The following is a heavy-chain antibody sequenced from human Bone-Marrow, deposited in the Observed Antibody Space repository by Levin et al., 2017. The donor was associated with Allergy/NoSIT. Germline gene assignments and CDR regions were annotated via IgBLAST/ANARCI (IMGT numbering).Heavy chain of an antibody. CDR2: ISTSGGSV. Sequence: PGGSLRLSCAATGFLVSNYEMDWVRQAPGKGLEWVSWISTSGGSVFYADSVKGRFTISRDNAKNSVYLLMNSLRAEDTALYLCASELELGRYNAFDIWGQGTMVTVSS. J-gene: IGHJ3*02. CDR1: GFLVSNYE. D-gene: IGHD3-10*01. CDR3: ASELELGRYNAFDI. V-gene: IGHV3-48*03.